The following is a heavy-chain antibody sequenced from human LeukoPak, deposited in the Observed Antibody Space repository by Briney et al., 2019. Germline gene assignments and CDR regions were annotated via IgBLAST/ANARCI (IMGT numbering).Heavy chain of an antibody. D-gene: IGHD6-19*01. CDR1: GFTFDDYA. V-gene: IGHV3-9*01. CDR3: AKDMGSGPTSGMDV. Sequence: GGSLRLSCAASGFTFDDYAMHWVRQAPGKGLEWVSGISWNSGSIGYADSVKGRLTISRDNAKNSLYLQMNSLRAEDTALYYCAKDMGSGPTSGMDVWGQGTTVTVSS. J-gene: IGHJ6*02. CDR2: ISWNSGSI.